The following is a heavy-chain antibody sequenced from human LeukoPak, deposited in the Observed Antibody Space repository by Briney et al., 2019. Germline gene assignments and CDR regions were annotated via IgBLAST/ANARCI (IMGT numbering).Heavy chain of an antibody. V-gene: IGHV3-21*01. J-gene: IGHJ4*02. D-gene: IGHD3-22*01. CDR2: ISSSSSYI. CDR3: AKENTMIVVKIDY. Sequence: GGSLRLSCAASGFTFSSYSMNWVRQAPGKGLEWVSSISSSSSYIYYADSVKGRFTISRDNAKNSLYLQMNSLRAEDTAVYYCAKENTMIVVKIDYWGQGTLVTVSS. CDR1: GFTFSSYS.